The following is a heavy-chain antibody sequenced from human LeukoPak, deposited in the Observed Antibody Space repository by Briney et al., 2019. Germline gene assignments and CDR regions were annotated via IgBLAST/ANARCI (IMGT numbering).Heavy chain of an antibody. CDR1: GFTFDDYA. Sequence: QPGRSLRLSCAASGFTFDDYAMHWVRQAPGKGLEWVSGISWNSGSIGYADSVKGRFTISRDNAKNSLYLQMNSLRAEDTALYYCAKGGGLWFGELSRFDYWGQGTLVTVSS. CDR2: ISWNSGSI. V-gene: IGHV3-9*01. CDR3: AKGGGLWFGELSRFDY. J-gene: IGHJ4*02. D-gene: IGHD3-10*01.